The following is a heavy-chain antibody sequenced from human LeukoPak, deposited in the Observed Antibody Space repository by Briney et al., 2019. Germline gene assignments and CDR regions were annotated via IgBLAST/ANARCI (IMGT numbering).Heavy chain of an antibody. J-gene: IGHJ4*02. CDR2: ISSSSSTI. CDR3: ARVPTRIQLWFDY. CDR1: GFTFSSYS. Sequence: GGSLRLSCAASGFTFSSYSVNWVRQAPGKGLEWVSYISSSSSTIYYADSVKGRFTISRDNAKNSLYLQMNSLRAEDTAVYYCARVPTRIQLWFDYWGQGTLVAVSS. D-gene: IGHD5-18*01. V-gene: IGHV3-48*04.